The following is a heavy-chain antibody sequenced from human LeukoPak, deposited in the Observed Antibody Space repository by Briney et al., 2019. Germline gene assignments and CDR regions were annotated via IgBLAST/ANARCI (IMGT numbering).Heavy chain of an antibody. CDR3: ARDIRGYNYGFFDS. CDR2: ISNSGSNR. D-gene: IGHD5-18*01. CDR1: GFTFSSNE. V-gene: IGHV3-48*03. J-gene: IGHJ4*02. Sequence: GGSLRLSCVASGFTFSSNEMNWVRQALGKGLEWVSYISNSGSNRYYADSVKGRFTVSRDNAKNSVYLQMNSLRAEDTAVYYCARDIRGYNYGFFDSWGQGTLVTVSA.